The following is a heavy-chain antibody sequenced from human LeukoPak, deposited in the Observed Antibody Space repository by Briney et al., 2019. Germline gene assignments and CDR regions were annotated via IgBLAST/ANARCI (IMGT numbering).Heavy chain of an antibody. CDR2: ILPKSGGT. Sequence: GASVKVSCKASGYTFSDYYIHWVRQAPGQGLEWVGRILPKSGGTTYAQKFQGRVTVTRDTSIGTAYMELSRLTSDDTAVYYCARERGVGDSAFDYWGQGSLVTVSS. CDR3: ARERGVGDSAFDY. J-gene: IGHJ4*02. V-gene: IGHV1-2*06. CDR1: GYTFSDYY. D-gene: IGHD2-8*01.